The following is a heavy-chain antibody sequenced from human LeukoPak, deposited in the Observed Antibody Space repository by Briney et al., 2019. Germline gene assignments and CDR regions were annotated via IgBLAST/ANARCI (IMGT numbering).Heavy chain of an antibody. Sequence: ASVKVSCKASGYTFTSYGISWVRQAPGQGLEWMGWISAYNGNTNYAQKLQGRVTMTTDTSTTTAYMELRSLRSDDTGVYYCARVYYYGSGSYKDGIFDYWGQGTLVTVSS. CDR1: GYTFTSYG. V-gene: IGHV1-18*01. CDR2: ISAYNGNT. D-gene: IGHD3-10*01. CDR3: ARVYYYGSGSYKDGIFDY. J-gene: IGHJ4*02.